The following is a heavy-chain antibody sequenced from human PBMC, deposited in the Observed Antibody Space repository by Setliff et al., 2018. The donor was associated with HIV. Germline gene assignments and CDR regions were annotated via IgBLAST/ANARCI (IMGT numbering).Heavy chain of an antibody. CDR3: AKGRDGDLNHFDY. CDR2: ITWNRAII. V-gene: IGHV3-9*03. CDR1: GFNFNHYA. Sequence: SLRLSCPASGFNFNHYAMHWVRQVPGKGLEWVSGITWNRAIIAYADSVKGRFTVSRDDAENSLYLQMSSLGPEDMGLYYCAKGRDGDLNHFDYWGQGTRVTVSS. D-gene: IGHD4-17*01. J-gene: IGHJ4*02.